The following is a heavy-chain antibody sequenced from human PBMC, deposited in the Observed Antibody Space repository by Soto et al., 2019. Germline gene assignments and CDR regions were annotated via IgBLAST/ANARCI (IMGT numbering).Heavy chain of an antibody. CDR2: IYYSGTT. D-gene: IGHD3-22*01. CDR1: GGSISSGDYY. Sequence: QVQLQESGPGLVRPSQTLSLTCSVSGGSISSGDYYWSWIRQPPGKGLEWIGYIYYSGTTYYNPSLNSRVNISVDTSKNQFSLKLSSVTSADTAVYYCARGSNYYDSSGSGWSLYVDLWGRGTLVTVSS. CDR3: ARGSNYYDSSGSGWSLYVDL. V-gene: IGHV4-30-4*01. J-gene: IGHJ2*01.